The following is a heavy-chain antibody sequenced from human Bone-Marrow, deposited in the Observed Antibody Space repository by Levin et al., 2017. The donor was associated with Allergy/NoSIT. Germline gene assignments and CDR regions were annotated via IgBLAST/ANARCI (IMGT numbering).Heavy chain of an antibody. CDR2: ISSSGSTI. CDR3: ARSSPRRDYYYYMDV. Sequence: GGSLRLSCAASGFTFSSYEMNWVRQAPGKGLEWVSYISSSGSTIYYADSVKGRFTISRDNAKNSLYLQMNSLRAEDTAVYYCARSSPRRDYYYYMDVWGKGTTVTVSS. J-gene: IGHJ6*03. CDR1: GFTFSSYE. V-gene: IGHV3-48*03.